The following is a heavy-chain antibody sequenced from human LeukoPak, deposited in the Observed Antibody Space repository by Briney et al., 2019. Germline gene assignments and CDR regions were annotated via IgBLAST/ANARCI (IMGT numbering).Heavy chain of an antibody. CDR2: IYYSGSS. CDR3: AGHVDTATDYFDY. V-gene: IGHV4-39*01. CDR1: GGSISSSSYY. J-gene: IGHJ4*02. D-gene: IGHD5-18*01. Sequence: SETLSLTCTVSGGSISSSSYYWGWIRQPPGKGLEWIGSIYYSGSSYYNPSLKSRVTISVHTSKNQFSLKLSSVTAADTAVYYCAGHVDTATDYFDYWGQGTLVTVSS.